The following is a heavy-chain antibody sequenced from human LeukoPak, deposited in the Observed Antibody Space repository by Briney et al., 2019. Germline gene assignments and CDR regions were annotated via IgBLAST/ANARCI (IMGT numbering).Heavy chain of an antibody. CDR3: AKVDYYDSSGNYPNWFDP. V-gene: IGHV3-23*01. Sequence: GGSLRLSCEASGFSFPYGMSWVRQAPGKGLEWVSGITNSGENTYYADSVKGRFTISRDNYKNTLYLQMNSLRAEGTAVYYCAKVDYYDSSGNYPNWFDPWGQGTLVTVSS. J-gene: IGHJ5*02. CDR1: GFSFPYG. CDR2: ITNSGENT. D-gene: IGHD3-22*01.